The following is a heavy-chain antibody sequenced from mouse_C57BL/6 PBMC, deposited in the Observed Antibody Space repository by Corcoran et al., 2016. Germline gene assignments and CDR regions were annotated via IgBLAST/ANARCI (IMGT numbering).Heavy chain of an antibody. Sequence: QIQLVQSGPELKKPGETVKISCKASGYTFTTYGMSWVKQAPGKGLKWMGWINTYSGVPTYADDFKGRFAFSLETSASTAYLQINNLKNEDTATYFCARGDGYYWYFDVWGTGTTVTVSS. V-gene: IGHV9-3*01. CDR3: ARGDGYYWYFDV. D-gene: IGHD2-3*01. CDR1: GYTFTTYG. CDR2: INTYSGVP. J-gene: IGHJ1*03.